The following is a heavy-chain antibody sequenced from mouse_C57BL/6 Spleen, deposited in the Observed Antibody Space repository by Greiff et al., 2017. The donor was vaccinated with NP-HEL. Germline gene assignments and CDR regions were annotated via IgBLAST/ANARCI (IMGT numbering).Heavy chain of an antibody. CDR3: TRFYYGYGLDY. J-gene: IGHJ2*01. V-gene: IGHV1-15*01. CDR1: GYTFTDYE. CDR2: IDPETGGT. D-gene: IGHD2-2*01. Sequence: QVQLQQSGAELVRPGASVTLSCKASGYTFTDYEMHWVKQTPVHGLEWIGAIDPETGGTAYNQKFKGKAILTADKSSSTAYMELRSLTSEDSAVYYCTRFYYGYGLDYWGQGTTLTVSS.